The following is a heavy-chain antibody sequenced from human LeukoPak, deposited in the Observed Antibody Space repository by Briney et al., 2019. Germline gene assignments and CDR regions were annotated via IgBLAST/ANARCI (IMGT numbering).Heavy chain of an antibody. D-gene: IGHD3-10*01. V-gene: IGHV4-38-2*02. CDR1: GHSISSDYF. CDR3: ARDFFKYGSGSFHDY. CDR2: VIHSGSA. Sequence: SETLSLTCSVSGHSISSDYFWGWIRQPPGKGLEWIGSVIHSGSAYYNPSLKSRVTMSVDTSKDQLSLKLTSMTAADTAVYYCARDFFKYGSGSFHDYWGQGILVTVSS. J-gene: IGHJ4*02.